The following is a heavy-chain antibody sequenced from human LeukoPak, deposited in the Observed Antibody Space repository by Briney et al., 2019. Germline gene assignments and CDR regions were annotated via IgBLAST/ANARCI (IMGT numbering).Heavy chain of an antibody. CDR3: AKVEAAAGTTSFDY. Sequence: GGSLRLSCAASGFTFSDYYMSWIRQAPGKGLEWVSLISSTSPRAISYGDSVKGRFTTSRDDAKDSLFLQMNNLRVEDTAMYYCAKVEAAAGTTSFDYWGQGTLVTVSS. CDR1: GFTFSDYY. D-gene: IGHD6-13*01. V-gene: IGHV3-11*01. CDR2: ISSTSPRAI. J-gene: IGHJ4*02.